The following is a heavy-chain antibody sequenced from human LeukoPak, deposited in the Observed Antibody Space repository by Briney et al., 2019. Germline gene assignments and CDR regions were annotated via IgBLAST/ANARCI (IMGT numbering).Heavy chain of an antibody. V-gene: IGHV4-59*08. CDR2: TSYSGST. CDR3: ARRRGTGDAFDI. CDR1: GGSISSYY. Sequence: SETLSLTCTVSGGSISSYYWSWIRQPPGEGLEWIGFTSYSGSTNYNPSLKSRVTISVDTSKNHFSLKLSSVTAADTAVYYCARRRGTGDAFDIWGQGTMVTVSS. J-gene: IGHJ3*02. D-gene: IGHD3-16*01.